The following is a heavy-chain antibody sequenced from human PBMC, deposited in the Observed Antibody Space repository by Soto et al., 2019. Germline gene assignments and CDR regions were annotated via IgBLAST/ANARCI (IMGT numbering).Heavy chain of an antibody. CDR1: AASFSKYY. Sequence: SETLSLTCTVSAASFSKYYWTWIRRPPGKGLEWIGYIYFNGNTKYNPSLEGRLTISIDTSKKEFSLKLTSVTAADAAVYYCASVTFGGIVLAHWGQGTLVTVS. V-gene: IGHV4-59*01. CDR2: IYFNGNT. J-gene: IGHJ4*02. CDR3: ASVTFGGIVLAH. D-gene: IGHD3-16*01.